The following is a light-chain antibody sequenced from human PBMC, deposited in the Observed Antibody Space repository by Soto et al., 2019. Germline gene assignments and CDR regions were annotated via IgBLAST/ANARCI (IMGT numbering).Light chain of an antibody. CDR3: QQYGSSPLT. J-gene: IGKJ4*01. CDR1: QSVSSGY. V-gene: IGKV3-20*01. Sequence: EIVLTQSPGTLSLSPGERATLSCRASQSVSSGYLAWYQQKPGQAPRLLIYGASSRATGIPDRFSGSGSGTDFTLTISRLEPEDFAVYYSQQYGSSPLTFGGGTKVEI. CDR2: GAS.